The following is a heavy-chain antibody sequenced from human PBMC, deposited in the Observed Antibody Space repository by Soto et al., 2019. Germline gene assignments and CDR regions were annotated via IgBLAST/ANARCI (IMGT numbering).Heavy chain of an antibody. D-gene: IGHD6-19*01. CDR2: ISGSGGTT. CDR3: AKTANGWFSAFDI. Sequence: EVQLLESGGGLVQPGGSLRLSCAASGFTFSSYAMSWVRQAPGKGLEWVSAISGSGGTTYYADSVKGRSTFSRDNSKKTLYLQMTSLRAEDTAVYYCAKTANGWFSAFDIWGQGTMVTVSS. J-gene: IGHJ3*02. V-gene: IGHV3-23*01. CDR1: GFTFSSYA.